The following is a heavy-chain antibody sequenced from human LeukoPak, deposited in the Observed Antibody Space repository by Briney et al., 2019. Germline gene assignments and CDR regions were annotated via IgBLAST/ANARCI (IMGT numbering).Heavy chain of an antibody. V-gene: IGHV4-38-2*02. CDR1: GHSISSGYF. CDR2: INHSGST. J-gene: IGHJ4*02. CDR3: ARHGMAPTYYYGSGSYRPFDY. D-gene: IGHD3-10*01. Sequence: SETLSLTCTVSGHSISSGYFWGWIRQPPGKGLEWIGEINHSGSTNYNPSLKSRVTISVDTSKNQFSLKLSSVTAADTAVYYCARHGMAPTYYYGSGSYRPFDYWGQGTLVTVSS.